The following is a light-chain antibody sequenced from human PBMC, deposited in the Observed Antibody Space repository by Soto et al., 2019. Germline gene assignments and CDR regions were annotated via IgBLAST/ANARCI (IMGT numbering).Light chain of an antibody. CDR2: GAS. CDR1: QSMSTNY. Sequence: EIVLAQSPDTLSLSPGERATLSCRTSQSMSTNYLALYQQKSGQPPRLLIYGASIRATGIPDRFSGSGSGTDFTLTISRLEPEDFAVYYCHQYDSSPLTFGGGAKVEIK. CDR3: HQYDSSPLT. V-gene: IGKV3-20*01. J-gene: IGKJ4*01.